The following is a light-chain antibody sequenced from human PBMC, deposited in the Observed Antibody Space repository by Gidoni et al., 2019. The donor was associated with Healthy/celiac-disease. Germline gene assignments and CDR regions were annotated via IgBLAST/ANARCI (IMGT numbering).Light chain of an antibody. CDR3: QQSYSTLLT. J-gene: IGKJ4*01. Sequence: DIQMTESTSSLSASVGDRVTITCRASQSIRSYLNWYQQKPGKAPKLLIYAASSLQSGVPSRFSGSGSGTDFTLTISSLQPEDFATYYCQQSYSTLLTFGGGTKVEIK. V-gene: IGKV1-39*01. CDR2: AAS. CDR1: QSIRSY.